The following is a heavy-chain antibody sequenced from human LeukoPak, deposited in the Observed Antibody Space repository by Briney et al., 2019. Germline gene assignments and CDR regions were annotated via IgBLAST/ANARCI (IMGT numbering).Heavy chain of an antibody. CDR2: IRYDGSHE. Sequence: GGSLRLSCGASGFTFSTHDMHWVRQAPGKGLEWVAFIRYDGSHEYYADSVKGRFTISRDNSKNTLYLQMNSVRSEDTALYYCAKLSGSGVDYWGQGTRVTVSS. CDR3: AKLSGSGVDY. J-gene: IGHJ4*01. CDR1: GFTFSTHD. V-gene: IGHV3-30*02. D-gene: IGHD1-26*01.